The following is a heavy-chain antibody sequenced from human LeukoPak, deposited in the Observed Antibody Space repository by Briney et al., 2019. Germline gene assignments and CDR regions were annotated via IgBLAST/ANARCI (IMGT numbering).Heavy chain of an antibody. CDR3: ARDPSGWYRDNWFDP. V-gene: IGHV3-48*01. J-gene: IGHJ5*02. CDR1: GFTFSSYS. CDR2: ISSSSSTI. D-gene: IGHD6-19*01. Sequence: PGGSLRLSCAASGFTFSSYSMNWVRQAPGKGLEWVSYISSSSSTIYYADSVEGRFTISRDNAKNSLYLQMNSLRAEDTAVYYCARDPSGWYRDNWFDPWGQGTLVTVSS.